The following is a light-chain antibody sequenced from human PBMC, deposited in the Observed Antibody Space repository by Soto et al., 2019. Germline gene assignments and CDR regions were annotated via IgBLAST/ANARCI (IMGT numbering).Light chain of an antibody. CDR1: QGISTW. CDR2: KAS. CDR3: QQYNSYWT. Sequence: DIQMTQSPSTLSASVGDRVTITCRASQGISTWLAWYQQKPGKAPKLLIYKASSLESGVPSRFSGRGSGTEFPLTISSLQPDDFATYYCQQYNSYWTFGQGTKVEIK. J-gene: IGKJ1*01. V-gene: IGKV1-5*03.